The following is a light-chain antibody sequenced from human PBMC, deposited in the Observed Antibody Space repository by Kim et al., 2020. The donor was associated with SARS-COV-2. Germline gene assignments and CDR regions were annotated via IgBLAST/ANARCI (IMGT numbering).Light chain of an antibody. V-gene: IGKV1-27*01. Sequence: QMTQSPSSLSASVGDRVTITCRASQDINNYLAWYQQKPGEVPKLLINAASALESGVPYRFSGSGSGTDFTLAINSLQPEDVGTYYCQKYGSGPRTFGQGTKVDIK. CDR3: QKYGSGPRT. CDR2: AAS. CDR1: QDINNY. J-gene: IGKJ1*01.